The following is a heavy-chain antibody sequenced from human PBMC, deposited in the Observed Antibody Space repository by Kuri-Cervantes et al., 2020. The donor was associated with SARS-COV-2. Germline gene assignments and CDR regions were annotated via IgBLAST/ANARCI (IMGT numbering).Heavy chain of an antibody. CDR3: ARGISYSGYDLDY. D-gene: IGHD5-12*01. Sequence: GGSLRLSCAASGFAFSSYSMNWVRQAPGKGLEWVSSMSSSSSYIYYADSVKGRFTISRDNAKNSLYLQMNSLRAEDTAVYYCARGISYSGYDLDYWGQGTLVTVSS. CDR2: MSSSSSYI. V-gene: IGHV3-21*01. J-gene: IGHJ4*02. CDR1: GFAFSSYS.